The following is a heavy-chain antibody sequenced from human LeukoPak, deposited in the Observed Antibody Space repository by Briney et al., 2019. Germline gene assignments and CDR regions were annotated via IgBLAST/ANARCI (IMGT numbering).Heavy chain of an antibody. Sequence: AGGSLRLSCAASGFTVSSNYMSWVRQAPGKGLEWVSVIYSGGSTYYADSVKGRFTISRDNSKNTLYLQMNSLRAEDTAVYYCARDPLREVGATTNYYYGMDVWGQGTTVTVSS. D-gene: IGHD1-26*01. CDR3: ARDPLREVGATTNYYYGMDV. CDR1: GFTVSSNY. V-gene: IGHV3-66*01. CDR2: IYSGGST. J-gene: IGHJ6*02.